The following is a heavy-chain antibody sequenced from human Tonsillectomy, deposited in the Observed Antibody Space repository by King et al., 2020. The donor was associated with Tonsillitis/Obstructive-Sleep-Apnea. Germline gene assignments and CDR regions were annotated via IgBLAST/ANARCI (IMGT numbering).Heavy chain of an antibody. CDR1: GYTFTSYY. CDR2: INPSGGST. J-gene: IGHJ6*03. D-gene: IGHD6-6*01. V-gene: IGHV1-46*01. Sequence: HVQLVESGAEVKKPGASVKVSCKASGYTFTSYYMHWVRQAPGQGLEWMGIINPSGGSTSYAQKFQGRVTMTRDTSTSTVYMELSSLRSEDTAVYYCARVDGEMMAARRLNYYYYMDVWGKGTTVTVSS. CDR3: ARVDGEMMAARRLNYYYYMDV.